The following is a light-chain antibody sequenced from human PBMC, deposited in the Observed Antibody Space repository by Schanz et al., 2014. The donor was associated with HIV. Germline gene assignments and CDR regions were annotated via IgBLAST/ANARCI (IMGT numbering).Light chain of an antibody. V-gene: IGKV3D-20*02. J-gene: IGKJ2*01. CDR3: QQYSDWPPST. CDR2: GAS. Sequence: EIVLTQSPGTLSLSPGERATLSCRASQSVSSSYLAWYQQKPGQAPRLLIYGASSRATGIPDRFSGSGSGTDFTLTISGLQSEDFAVYYCQQYSDWPPSTFGQGTKLEIK. CDR1: QSVSSSY.